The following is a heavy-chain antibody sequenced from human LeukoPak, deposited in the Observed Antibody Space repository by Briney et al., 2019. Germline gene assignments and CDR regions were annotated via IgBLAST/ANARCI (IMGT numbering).Heavy chain of an antibody. D-gene: IGHD1-26*01. Sequence: ASVKVSCKASGYSFTSYYMHWVRQAPGQGLEWMGIINPNGGSTSYAQKFQGRVTMTRDMSTSTVYMELSSLRSEDTAVYYCARDPIAVGAHLDYWGQGTLVTVSS. CDR2: INPNGGST. V-gene: IGHV1-46*01. CDR1: GYSFTSYY. J-gene: IGHJ4*02. CDR3: ARDPIAVGAHLDY.